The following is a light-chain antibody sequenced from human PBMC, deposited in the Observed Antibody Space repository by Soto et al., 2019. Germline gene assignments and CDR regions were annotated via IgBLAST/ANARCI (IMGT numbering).Light chain of an antibody. Sequence: ETVLTQSPATLSLSPGERATLSCRASQSVSSYLAWYQQKPGQAPRLLIYDASNRATGIPARFSGSGSGTDFTLTISSLEPEDFAVYYCQQRSNWPPVTLGQGTLLEIK. CDR2: DAS. J-gene: IGKJ5*01. V-gene: IGKV3-11*01. CDR3: QQRSNWPPVT. CDR1: QSVSSY.